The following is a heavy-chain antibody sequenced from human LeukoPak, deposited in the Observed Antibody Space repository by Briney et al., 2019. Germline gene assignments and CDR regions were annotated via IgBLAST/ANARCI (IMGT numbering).Heavy chain of an antibody. J-gene: IGHJ6*03. CDR1: GYTFTSYA. V-gene: IGHV1-3*03. CDR3: ARARYETRIWPKSRYDYYYYMDV. D-gene: IGHD3-3*01. CDR2: INTGNGNT. Sequence: GASVKVSCKASGYTFTSYAMHWVRQAPGQRLEWMGWINTGNGNTKYSQEFQGRVTITRDTSASTAYMEVSSLRSEDMAVYYCARARYETRIWPKSRYDYYYYMDVWGKGTTVTVSS.